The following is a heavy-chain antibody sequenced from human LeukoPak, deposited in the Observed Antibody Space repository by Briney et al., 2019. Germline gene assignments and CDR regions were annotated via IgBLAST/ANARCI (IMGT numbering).Heavy chain of an antibody. CDR1: GGSFSGYY. Sequence: SETLSLTCAVYGGSFSGYYWSWIRQPPGKGLEWIGEINHSGSTNYNPSLKSRVTISVDTSKNQFSLKLSSVTAADTAVYYCARESLAGFPDFWGQGTLVTVSS. CDR3: ARESLAGFPDF. CDR2: INHSGST. D-gene: IGHD3-3*02. V-gene: IGHV4-34*01. J-gene: IGHJ4*02.